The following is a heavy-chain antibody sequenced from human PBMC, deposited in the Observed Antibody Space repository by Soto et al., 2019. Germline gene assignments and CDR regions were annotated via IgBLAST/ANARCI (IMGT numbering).Heavy chain of an antibody. CDR2: IIPISGTA. Sequence: QVQLVQSGAEMKQPGSSVKVSCKASGGTYSSYAISWLRQAPGPGLEWMGGIIPISGTANSAQKCQGRVTITADEATSTAYMELSSLRSEDTAVYYCAREGAAYFDYWGQGTLVTVSS. CDR1: GGTYSSYA. J-gene: IGHJ4*02. CDR3: AREGAAYFDY. D-gene: IGHD2-15*01. V-gene: IGHV1-69*01.